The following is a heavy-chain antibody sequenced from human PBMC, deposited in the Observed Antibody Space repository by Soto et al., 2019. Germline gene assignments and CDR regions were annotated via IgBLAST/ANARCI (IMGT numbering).Heavy chain of an antibody. Sequence: GASVKVSCKASGYTFTSYGISWVRQAPGQGLEWMGWISAYNGNTNYAQKLQGRVTMTTDTSTSTAYMELRSLRSDDTAVYYCARDFWDSYYYDSSGYYLALREPAIWGQGPMVTVSS. CDR1: GYTFTSYG. CDR2: ISAYNGNT. D-gene: IGHD3-22*01. V-gene: IGHV1-18*01. CDR3: ARDFWDSYYYDSSGYYLALREPAI. J-gene: IGHJ3*02.